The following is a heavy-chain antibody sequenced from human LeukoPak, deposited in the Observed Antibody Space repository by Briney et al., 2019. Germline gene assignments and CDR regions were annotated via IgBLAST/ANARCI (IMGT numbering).Heavy chain of an antibody. CDR3: ARVGYIGSYSDY. Sequence: GGSLRLSCAASGFTFSSYAMHWVRQAPGKGLEYVSAISSNGGSTYYANSVKGRFTISRDNSKDTLYLQMGSRRAEDMAVYYCARVGYIGSYSDYWGQGTLVTVSS. CDR1: GFTFSSYA. V-gene: IGHV3-64*01. J-gene: IGHJ4*02. CDR2: ISSNGGST. D-gene: IGHD1-26*01.